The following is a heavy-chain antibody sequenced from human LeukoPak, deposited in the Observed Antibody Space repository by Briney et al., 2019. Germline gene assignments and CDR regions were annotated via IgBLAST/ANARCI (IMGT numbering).Heavy chain of an antibody. CDR1: GFTFSSYG. CDR3: AKDSSSWYWEDAFDI. CDR2: IRNDGSNK. V-gene: IGHV3-30*02. J-gene: IGHJ3*02. Sequence: GGSLRLSCAASGFTFSSYGMHWVRQAPGKGLEWVAFIRNDGSNKYYADSVKGRFTISRDNSKNTLYLQMNSLRAEDTAVYYCAKDSSSWYWEDAFDIWGQGTMVTVSS. D-gene: IGHD6-13*01.